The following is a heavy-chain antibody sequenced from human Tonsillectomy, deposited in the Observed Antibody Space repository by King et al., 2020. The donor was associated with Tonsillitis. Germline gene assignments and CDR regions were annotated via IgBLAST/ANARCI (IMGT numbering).Heavy chain of an antibody. CDR2: IFSNDEK. J-gene: IGHJ2*01. Sequence: TLKESGPVLVKPPETLTLTCTVSGFSLSNARMGVSWIRQPPGKALEWLAHIFSNDEKSYSTSLKSRLTISKDTSKSQVVLTMTNMDPVDTATYYCSRVWFGGLFVAYFDLWGRGTLVTVSS. CDR3: SRVWFGGLFVAYFDL. D-gene: IGHD3-10*01. CDR1: GFSLSNARMG. V-gene: IGHV2-26*01.